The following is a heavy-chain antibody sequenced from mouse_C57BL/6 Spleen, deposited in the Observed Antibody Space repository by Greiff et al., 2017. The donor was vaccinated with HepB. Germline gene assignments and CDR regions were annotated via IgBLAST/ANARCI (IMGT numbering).Heavy chain of an antibody. Sequence: VQRVESGPELVKPGASVKISCKASGYAFSSSWMNWVKQRPGKGLEWIGRIYPGDGDTNYNGKFKGKATLTADKSSSTAYMQLSSLTSEDSAVYFCARPPHYYGSSYVGYFDVWGTGTTVTVSS. CDR1: GYAFSSSW. J-gene: IGHJ1*03. V-gene: IGHV1-82*01. CDR3: ARPPHYYGSSYVGYFDV. D-gene: IGHD1-1*01. CDR2: IYPGDGDT.